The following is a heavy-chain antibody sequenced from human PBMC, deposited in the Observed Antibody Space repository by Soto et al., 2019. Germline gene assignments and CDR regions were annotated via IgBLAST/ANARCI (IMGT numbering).Heavy chain of an antibody. Sequence: PSETLSLTCTVSGGSISSGDYYWSWIRQPPGKGLEWIGYIYYSGSTYYNPSLKSRVTISVDTSKNQFSLKLSSVTAADTAVYYCARGGRPYDILTGAYYYYGTDVWGQGTTVTVSS. CDR1: GGSISSGDYY. CDR3: ARGGRPYDILTGAYYYYGTDV. V-gene: IGHV4-30-4*01. CDR2: IYYSGST. J-gene: IGHJ6*02. D-gene: IGHD3-9*01.